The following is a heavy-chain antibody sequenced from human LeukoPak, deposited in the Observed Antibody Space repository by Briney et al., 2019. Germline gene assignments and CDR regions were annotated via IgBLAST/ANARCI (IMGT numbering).Heavy chain of an antibody. J-gene: IGHJ4*02. D-gene: IGHD6-13*01. CDR2: IWYDGSNK. Sequence: QPGGSLRLSCAASGFTFSSYGMHWVRQAPGKGLEWVAVIWYDGSNKYYADSVKGRFTISRDNSKNTLYLQMISLRAEDTAMYYCARGHSADPIAAPYYWGQGTLVTVSS. V-gene: IGHV3-33*01. CDR3: ARGHSADPIAAPYY. CDR1: GFTFSSYG.